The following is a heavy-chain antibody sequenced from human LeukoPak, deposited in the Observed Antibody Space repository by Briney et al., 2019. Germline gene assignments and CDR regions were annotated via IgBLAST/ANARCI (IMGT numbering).Heavy chain of an antibody. CDR3: AHGTGEARTVKDDYNVGGFDT. V-gene: IGHV2-5*02. CDR1: GLSLRTSRVG. CDR2: LYWDDDQ. J-gene: IGHJ4*01. Sequence: GPTVVKHTQTLTLHRTLSGLSLRTSRVGVGWIRQPPGKALGWLALLYWDDDQRYSPSLKNSLTSATKASENQVVLTMTNMAPVDTGTYFCAHGTGEARTVKDDYNVGGFDTWGQG. D-gene: IGHD5-24*01.